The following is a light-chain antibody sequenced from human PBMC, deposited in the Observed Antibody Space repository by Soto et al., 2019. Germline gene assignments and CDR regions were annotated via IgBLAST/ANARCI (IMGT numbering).Light chain of an antibody. Sequence: DIQMTQSPSSLSASVGDRVTITCRASQSISSDLNWYQQKPGKAHKLLIYAASSLQSGVPSMFSGSGSGTDFTLTISSRQPEDFATYYCHQSYSTPRFTFGPGTNVDIK. CDR3: HQSYSTPRFT. J-gene: IGKJ3*01. V-gene: IGKV1-39*01. CDR1: QSISSD. CDR2: AAS.